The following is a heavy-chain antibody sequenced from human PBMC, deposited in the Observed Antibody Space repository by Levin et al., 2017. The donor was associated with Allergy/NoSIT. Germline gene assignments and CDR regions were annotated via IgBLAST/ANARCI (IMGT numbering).Heavy chain of an antibody. Sequence: PGGSLRLSCAASGFIFSNAWMSWVRQAPGKGLEWVGRIKSKKDGETTEYAAPVKGRFTISRDDSEDTVFLQMNSLTAEDTAVYYCIRGGPQGSYFDSWGPGTLVTVST. V-gene: IGHV3-15*01. J-gene: IGHJ4*02. CDR2: IKSKKDGETT. CDR3: IRGGPQGSYFDS. CDR1: GFIFSNAW.